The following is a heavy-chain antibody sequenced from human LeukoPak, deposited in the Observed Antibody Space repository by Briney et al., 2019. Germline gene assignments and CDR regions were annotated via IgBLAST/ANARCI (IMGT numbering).Heavy chain of an antibody. J-gene: IGHJ6*02. CDR3: ARGKASIVVVPAATNYYYYGMDV. D-gene: IGHD2-2*01. CDR2: ITHSGST. V-gene: IGHV4-34*01. CDR1: GGSFSGYY. Sequence: SETLSLTCAVYGGSFSGYYWSWIRQPPGKGLEWIGEITHSGSTNYNPSLKSRVTISVDTSKNQFSLKLSSVTAADTAVYYCARGKASIVVVPAATNYYYYGMDVWGQGTTVTVSS.